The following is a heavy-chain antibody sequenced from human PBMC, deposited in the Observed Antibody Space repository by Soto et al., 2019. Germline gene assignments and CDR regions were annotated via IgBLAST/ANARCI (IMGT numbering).Heavy chain of an antibody. CDR3: AKDQGLSYYFDY. V-gene: IGHV3-30*18. CDR2: ISYDGSNK. CDR1: GFTFSSYG. Sequence: PGGSLRLSCAASGFTFSSYGMHWVRQAPGKGLEWVAVISYDGSNKYYADSVKGRFTISRDNSKNTLYLQMNSLRAEDTAVYYCAKDQGLSYYFDYWGQGTLVTVSS. J-gene: IGHJ4*02. D-gene: IGHD2-2*01.